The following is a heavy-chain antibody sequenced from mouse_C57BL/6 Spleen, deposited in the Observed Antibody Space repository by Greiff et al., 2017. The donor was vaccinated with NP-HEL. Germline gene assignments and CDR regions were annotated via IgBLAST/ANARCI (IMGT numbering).Heavy chain of an antibody. J-gene: IGHJ3*01. Sequence: DVQLVESGGGLVKPGGSLKLSCAASGFTFSDYGMHWVRQAPEKGLEWVAYISSGSNTIYYADKVKGRFTISRDNAKNTLFLQMTSLRSEDTAMYYCARSGDYDRFTFAYWGQGTLVTVSA. D-gene: IGHD2-4*01. CDR2: ISSGSNTI. V-gene: IGHV5-17*01. CDR1: GFTFSDYG. CDR3: ARSGDYDRFTFAY.